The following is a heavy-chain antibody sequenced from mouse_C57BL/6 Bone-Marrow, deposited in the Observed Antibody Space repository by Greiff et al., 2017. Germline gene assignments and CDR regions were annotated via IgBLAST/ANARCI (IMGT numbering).Heavy chain of an antibody. CDR1: GYTFTSYG. D-gene: IGHD1-1*01. CDR3: ARREDYYGSSPPWFAY. V-gene: IGHV1-81*01. CDR2: IYPRSGNT. Sequence: VQLQESGAELARPGASVTLSCKASGYTFTSYGISWVKQRTGQGLEWIGEIYPRSGNTSYNEKFKGKATLTAVKSCSTAYIAIRRLTSEDSAVYFCARREDYYGSSPPWFAYCGQGTLVTVSA. J-gene: IGHJ3*01.